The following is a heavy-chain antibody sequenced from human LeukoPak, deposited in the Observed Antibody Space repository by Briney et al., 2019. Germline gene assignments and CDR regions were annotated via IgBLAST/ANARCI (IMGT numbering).Heavy chain of an antibody. J-gene: IGHJ4*02. V-gene: IGHV3-23*01. D-gene: IGHD3-9*01. CDR2: ISGGGGST. CDR3: AKFYDISTGYFDY. CDR1: GFSFSSYW. Sequence: GGSLRLSCAASGFSFSSYWMNWVRQSPGKGLEWVSAISGGGGSTYFADSVKGRFTISRDNAKNTLYLQMNSLRAEDTAVYYCAKFYDISTGYFDYWGQGTLVTVSS.